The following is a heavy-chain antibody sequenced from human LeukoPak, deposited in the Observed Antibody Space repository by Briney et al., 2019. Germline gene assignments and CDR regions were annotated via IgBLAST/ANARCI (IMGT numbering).Heavy chain of an antibody. Sequence: PSETLSLTCTVSGSSISSYYWSWIRQPPGKGLEWIGYIYYSGSTNYNPSLKSRVTISVDTSKDQFSLKLSSVTAADTAVYYCARSYGSGADPWGQGTLVTVSS. V-gene: IGHV4-59*01. CDR1: GSSISSYY. CDR3: ARSYGSGADP. CDR2: IYYSGST. D-gene: IGHD3-10*01. J-gene: IGHJ5*02.